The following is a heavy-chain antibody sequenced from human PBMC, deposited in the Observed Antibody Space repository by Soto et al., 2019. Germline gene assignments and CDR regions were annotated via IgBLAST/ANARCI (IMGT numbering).Heavy chain of an antibody. CDR3: AREVIEYSSQTSWFDP. Sequence: ASVKVSCKASGGSVTTYSISWVRQAPGQGLGWRGGLISILGTTNYAQKFRGRVSISADESTSTVYMEPRSLRYEDTATYYGAREVIEYSSQTSWFDPWGQGTLVTVSS. J-gene: IGHJ5*02. V-gene: IGHV1-69*13. CDR2: LISILGTT. D-gene: IGHD3-16*02. CDR1: GGSVTTYS.